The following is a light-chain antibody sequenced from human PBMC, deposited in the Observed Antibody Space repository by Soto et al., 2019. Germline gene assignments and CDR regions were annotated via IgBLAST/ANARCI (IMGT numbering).Light chain of an antibody. CDR3: QQYNTWPLT. V-gene: IGKV3-15*01. Sequence: ETVMTQSPATLSVSPGEGATLSCRATESINQNLAWYQQKPGQAPRLLIHGASYRATGIPDRFSGRGSGTEFTLAISRLQSEDFAVYYCQQYNTWPLTFGGGTKVESK. CDR2: GAS. CDR1: ESINQN. J-gene: IGKJ4*01.